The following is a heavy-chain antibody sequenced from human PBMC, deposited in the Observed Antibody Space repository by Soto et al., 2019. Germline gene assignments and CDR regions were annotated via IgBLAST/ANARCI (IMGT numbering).Heavy chain of an antibody. V-gene: IGHV4-39*01. Sequence: QLQLQESGPGLVKPSETLSLTCTVSGGSISSSSYYWGWIRQPPGKGLEWIGSIYYSGSTYYNPYLKSRVNISVDTYKNQFYLKLSSVTAADTTVYYCARHEGSNYRVRSTWFDPWGQGTLVTVSS. CDR2: IYYSGST. CDR3: ARHEGSNYRVRSTWFDP. CDR1: GGSISSSSYY. D-gene: IGHD4-4*01. J-gene: IGHJ5*02.